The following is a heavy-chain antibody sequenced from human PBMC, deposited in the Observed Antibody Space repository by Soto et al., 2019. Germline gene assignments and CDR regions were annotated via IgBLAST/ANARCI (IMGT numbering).Heavy chain of an antibody. J-gene: IGHJ5*02. CDR1: GGSFSGYY. Sequence: PSETLSLTCAVYGGSFSGYYWSWIRQPPGKGLEWIGEINHSGSTNYNPSLKSRVTISVDTSKNQFSLKLSSVTAAVTAVYYCARRVIVVVPAASDNWFDPWGQGTLVTVSS. D-gene: IGHD2-2*01. CDR3: ARRVIVVVPAASDNWFDP. V-gene: IGHV4-34*01. CDR2: INHSGST.